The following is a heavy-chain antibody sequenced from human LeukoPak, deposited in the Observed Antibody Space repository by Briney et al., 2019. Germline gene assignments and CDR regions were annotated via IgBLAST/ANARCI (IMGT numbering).Heavy chain of an antibody. CDR3: ARENDNWFAP. Sequence: SETLSLTCTVSGGSISSGDYYWSWIRQPPGKGLDWIGYIYYSGTTYYNPSLNSRITISVETSKNQFSLNVNSVTAADTAVYYCARENDNWFAPWGQGTLVTVSS. CDR2: IYYSGTT. D-gene: IGHD1-1*01. J-gene: IGHJ5*02. V-gene: IGHV4-30-4*01. CDR1: GGSISSGDYY.